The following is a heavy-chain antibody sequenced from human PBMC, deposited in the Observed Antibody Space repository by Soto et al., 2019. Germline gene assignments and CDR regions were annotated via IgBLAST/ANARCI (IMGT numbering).Heavy chain of an antibody. D-gene: IGHD3-10*01. CDR3: ARDSSLWFGEGSQGGIDP. V-gene: IGHV4-30-4*01. J-gene: IGHJ5*02. CDR2: IYYSGST. Sequence: PSETLSLTCTVSGGSISSGDYYWSWIRQPPGKGLEWIGYIYYSGSTYYNPSLKSRVTISVDTSKNQSSLKLSSVTAADTAVYYCARDSSLWFGEGSQGGIDPWGQGTLVTVSS. CDR1: GGSISSGDYY.